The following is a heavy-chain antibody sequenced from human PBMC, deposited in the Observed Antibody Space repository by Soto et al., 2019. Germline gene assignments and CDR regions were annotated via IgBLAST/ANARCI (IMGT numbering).Heavy chain of an antibody. Sequence: QVHLVQSGAEVKKPGASVKVSCKASGYSFTANSMHWVRQAPGQGLEWMGWINPNNGGTNYARKFQGWVTMTRDTSISTAYMDLTRLKSDDTAVNYCAIQRSGVVYWGQGTLVTVSS. CDR1: GYSFTANS. CDR3: AIQRSGVVY. CDR2: INPNNGGT. D-gene: IGHD2-15*01. J-gene: IGHJ4*02. V-gene: IGHV1-2*04.